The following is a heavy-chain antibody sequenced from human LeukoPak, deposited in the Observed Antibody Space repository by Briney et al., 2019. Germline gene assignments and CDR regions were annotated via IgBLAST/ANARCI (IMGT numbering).Heavy chain of an antibody. V-gene: IGHV3-23*01. D-gene: IGHD2-21*02. J-gene: IGHJ3*02. Sequence: GGSLRLSCAASGFTFSSYAMSWVRQAPGKGLEWVSAISGSGGSTYYADSVKGRFTISRDNSKNTLYLQMNSLRAEDTAVYYCARGQRRLYAFDIWGQGTMVTVSS. CDR2: ISGSGGST. CDR1: GFTFSSYA. CDR3: ARGQRRLYAFDI.